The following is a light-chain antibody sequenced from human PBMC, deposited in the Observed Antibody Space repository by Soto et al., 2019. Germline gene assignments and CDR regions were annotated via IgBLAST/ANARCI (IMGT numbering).Light chain of an antibody. CDR1: QTIRRDA. CDR2: ATS. V-gene: IGKV3-20*01. Sequence: EIALTQSPGTLFVSPGERATLFCGASQTIRRDALGWYQKKPAQAPRRCIYATSSRPPKVPDRFSGSGSGTDFTLNLSRLETDAFAVYDGQQYGDPLLPFCGGTKVDIK. CDR3: QQYGDPLLP. J-gene: IGKJ4*01.